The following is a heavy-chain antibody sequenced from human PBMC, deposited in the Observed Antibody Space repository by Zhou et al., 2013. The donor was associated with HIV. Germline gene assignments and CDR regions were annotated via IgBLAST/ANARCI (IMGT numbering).Heavy chain of an antibody. CDR2: ISGYNGNT. D-gene: IGHD4-17*01. J-gene: IGHJ5*02. CDR1: GYTFSNYG. V-gene: IGHV1-18*01. CDR3: ARDLVEVSETTVTTVDWFDP. Sequence: QVQLVQSGAEVKMPGASVKVSCKASGYTFSNYGITWVRQAPGQGLEWMGWISGYNGNTNYEQRFQGRVTVTTDTSTSTTYMELRSLRSDDTAVYYCARDLVEVSETTVTTVDWFDPWGQGTLVTVSS.